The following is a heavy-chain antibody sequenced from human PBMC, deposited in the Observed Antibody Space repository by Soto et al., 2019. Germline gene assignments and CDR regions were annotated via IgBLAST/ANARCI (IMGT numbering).Heavy chain of an antibody. D-gene: IGHD1-1*01. CDR3: ARATDRFLDYYYGVDV. Sequence: SETLSLTCAVSGGSISSSGYSWNWIRRPPGKGLEWIGYIYHGGSTYYNPSLKSRVTISVDRSQNQFSLKLTSMTAADTAVYFCARATDRFLDYYYGVDVWGQGTTVTVSS. V-gene: IGHV4-30-2*01. CDR2: IYHGGST. CDR1: GGSISSSGYS. J-gene: IGHJ6*02.